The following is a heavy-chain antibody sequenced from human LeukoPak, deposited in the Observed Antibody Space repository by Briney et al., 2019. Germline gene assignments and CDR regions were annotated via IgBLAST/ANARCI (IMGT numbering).Heavy chain of an antibody. CDR1: GFDFNSSG. CDR3: AKDPMTAKYYFDY. Sequence: GSLRLSCAASGFDFNSSGMHWVRQAPGKGLEWVAFIRYDGSNKYYADSVKGRFTISRDNSKNTLYLQMNSLRAEDTAVYYCAKDPMTAKYYFDYWGQGTLVTVSS. V-gene: IGHV3-30*02. CDR2: IRYDGSNK. J-gene: IGHJ4*02. D-gene: IGHD2-21*02.